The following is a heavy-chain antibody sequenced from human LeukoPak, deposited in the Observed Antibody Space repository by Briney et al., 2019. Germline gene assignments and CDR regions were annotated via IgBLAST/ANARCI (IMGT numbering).Heavy chain of an antibody. J-gene: IGHJ4*02. CDR2: INPNSGGT. CDR3: ARTTDWLFALFDY. D-gene: IGHD3-9*01. V-gene: IGHV1-2*02. Sequence: ASVKVSCKASGYTFTGYYMHWVRQAPGQGLEWMGWINPNSGGTNYAQKFQGRVTMTRDTSISTAYMELSRLRSDDTAVYYCARTTDWLFALFDYWGQGTLVTVSS. CDR1: GYTFTGYY.